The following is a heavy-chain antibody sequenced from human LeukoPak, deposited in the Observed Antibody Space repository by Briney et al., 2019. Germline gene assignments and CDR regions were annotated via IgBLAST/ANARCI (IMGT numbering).Heavy chain of an antibody. CDR3: ARGSYYDSSGYFDY. CDR1: GFTFSSYA. Sequence: GGSLRLSCAASGFTFSSYAMDWVRQAAGKGLEWVAVISYDGSNKYYADSVKGRFTISRDNSKNTLYLQMNSLRAEDTAVYYCARGSYYDSSGYFDYWGQGTLVTVSS. J-gene: IGHJ4*02. D-gene: IGHD3-22*01. V-gene: IGHV3-30-3*01. CDR2: ISYDGSNK.